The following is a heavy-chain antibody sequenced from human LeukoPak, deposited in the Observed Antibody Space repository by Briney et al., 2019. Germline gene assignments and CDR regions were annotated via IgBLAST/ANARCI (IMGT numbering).Heavy chain of an antibody. CDR2: ISHSGST. V-gene: IGHV4-4*02. D-gene: IGHD5-18*01. J-gene: IGHJ6*03. CDR1: GGSISSSNW. Sequence: PSGTLSLTCAVSGGSISSSNWWSWVRQPPGKGLEWIGEISHSGSTNYNPSLKSRVTISVDTSKNQFSLKLSSVTAADTAVYYCARGGYSYGYYYYYYYYMDVWGKGTTVTVSS. CDR3: ARGGYSYGYYYYYYYYMDV.